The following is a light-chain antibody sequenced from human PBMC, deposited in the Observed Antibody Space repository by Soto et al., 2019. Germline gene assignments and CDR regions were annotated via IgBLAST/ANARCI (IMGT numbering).Light chain of an antibody. Sequence: DIQLTQSPSFLSASVGDRVTITCRASQGLRSDLAWYQQKPGKAPKLLIYAASTLQSGVPSRFSGSGSGTEFTLTISSLQSEDFATYYCQQLNSYPITFGQGTRLEIK. CDR3: QQLNSYPIT. J-gene: IGKJ5*01. CDR1: QGLRSD. V-gene: IGKV1-9*01. CDR2: AAS.